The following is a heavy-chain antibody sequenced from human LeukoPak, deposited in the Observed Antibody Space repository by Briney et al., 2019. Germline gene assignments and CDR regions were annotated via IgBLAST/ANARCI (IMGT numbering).Heavy chain of an antibody. V-gene: IGHV4-59*01. CDR2: IYHSGST. J-gene: IGHJ4*02. CDR1: GGSISSYY. CDR3: ARSGGSYRPFDY. D-gene: IGHD1-26*01. Sequence: PSETLSLTCTVSGGSISSYYWSWIRQPPGKGLEWIGYIYHSGSTNYNPSLKSRVTISVDTSKNQFSLKLSSVTAADTAVYYCARSGGSYRPFDYWGQGTLVTVSS.